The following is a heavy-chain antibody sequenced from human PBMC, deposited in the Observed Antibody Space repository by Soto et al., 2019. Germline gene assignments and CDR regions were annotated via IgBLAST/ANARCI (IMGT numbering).Heavy chain of an antibody. CDR2: IYYSGST. Sequence: QLQLQESGPGLVKPSETLSLTCTVSGGSISSSSYYWGWIRQPPGKGLEWIGSIYYSGSTYYNPSLKSRATISVDTSKNQFSLKLSSVTAADTAVYYCARHGPALGDFDYWGQGTLVTVSS. V-gene: IGHV4-39*01. J-gene: IGHJ4*02. CDR3: ARHGPALGDFDY. CDR1: GGSISSSSYY.